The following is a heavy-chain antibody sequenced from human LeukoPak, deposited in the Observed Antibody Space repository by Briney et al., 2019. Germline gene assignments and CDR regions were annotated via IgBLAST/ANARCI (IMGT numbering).Heavy chain of an antibody. CDR1: GGSISSGGYY. V-gene: IGHV4-31*03. Sequence: SETLSLTCTVSGGSISSGGYYWSWIRQHPGKGLEWIGYIYYSGSTYYNPSLKSRVTISVDTSKNQFSLKLSSVTAADTAVYYCARYIAAAGTRGFDYWGQGTLVTVSS. CDR3: ARYIAAAGTRGFDY. CDR2: IYYSGST. D-gene: IGHD6-13*01. J-gene: IGHJ4*02.